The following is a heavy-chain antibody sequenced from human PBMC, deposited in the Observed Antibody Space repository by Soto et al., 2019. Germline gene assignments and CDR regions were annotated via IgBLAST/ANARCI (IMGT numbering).Heavy chain of an antibody. CDR3: ARVRLYWFEP. Sequence: PSETLSLTCTVSGGSINSGGYYWSWIRQDPGKGLEWIGYIYYSGSTYYNPSLKSRVTMSVDTSKNQFSLKLSSVTAADTAVYYCARVRLYWFEPWGQGTLVTVSS. V-gene: IGHV4-31*03. J-gene: IGHJ5*02. D-gene: IGHD3-10*01. CDR1: GGSINSGGYY. CDR2: IYYSGST.